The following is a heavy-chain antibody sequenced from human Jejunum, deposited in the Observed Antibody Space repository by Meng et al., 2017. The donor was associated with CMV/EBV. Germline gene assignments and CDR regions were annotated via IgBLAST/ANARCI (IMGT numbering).Heavy chain of an antibody. CDR3: ASHQQFCSGGSCYSLGYYYGTDV. Sequence: NWVRQAPGQGLEWMGWMNPNNGNTGYAQKFQGRFTMTWNTSISTAYMELSSLRSEDTAIYYCASHQQFCSGGSCYSLGYYYGTDVWGQGTTVTVSS. V-gene: IGHV1-8*01. D-gene: IGHD2-15*01. CDR2: MNPNNGNT. J-gene: IGHJ6*02.